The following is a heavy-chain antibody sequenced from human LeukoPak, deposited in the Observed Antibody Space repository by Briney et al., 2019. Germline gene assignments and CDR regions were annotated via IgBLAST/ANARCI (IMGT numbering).Heavy chain of an antibody. V-gene: IGHV4-61*05. J-gene: IGHJ4*02. CDR3: ARHIPGRAVPDLDY. CDR2: IYYSGST. D-gene: IGHD3-10*01. Sequence: SETLSLTCTVSGGSISSSSYYWGWVRQPPGKGVGWVGYIYYSGSTNYNPSLKSRVSISVDTSKNQFSLKLSSVTAADTAVYYCARHIPGRAVPDLDYWGQGTLVTVSS. CDR1: GGSISSSSYY.